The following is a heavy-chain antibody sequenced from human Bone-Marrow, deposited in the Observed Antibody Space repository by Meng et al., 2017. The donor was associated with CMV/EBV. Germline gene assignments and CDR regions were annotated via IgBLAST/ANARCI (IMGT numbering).Heavy chain of an antibody. V-gene: IGHV4-59*01. CDR3: AREDTNDYYYYGMDV. D-gene: IGHD2-8*01. CDR2: IYYSGST. CDR1: GGSISSYY. Sequence: SETLSLTCTVSGGSISSYYWSWIRQPPGKGLEWIGYIYYSGSTNYNPSLKSRVTISVDTSKNQFSLKLSSVTAADTAVYYCAREDTNDYYYYGMDVWGQGTTVTVSS. J-gene: IGHJ6*01.